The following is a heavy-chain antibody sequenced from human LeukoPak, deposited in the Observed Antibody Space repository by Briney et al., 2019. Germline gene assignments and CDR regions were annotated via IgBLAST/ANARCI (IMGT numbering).Heavy chain of an antibody. J-gene: IGHJ4*02. CDR3: TSSGSDNYDY. CDR2: IRSKAYGGTT. Sequence: AGGSLRLSCTASGFTFGDYAMSWFRQAPGKGLEWVGFIRSKAYGGTTEYAASVKGRFTISRDDSRSIAYLQMNSPKTEDTAVYYCTSSGSDNYDYWGQGTLVTVSS. V-gene: IGHV3-49*03. CDR1: GFTFGDYA. D-gene: IGHD3-10*01.